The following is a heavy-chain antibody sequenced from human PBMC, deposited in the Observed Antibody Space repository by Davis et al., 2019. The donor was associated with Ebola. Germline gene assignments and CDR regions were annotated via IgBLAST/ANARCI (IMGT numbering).Heavy chain of an antibody. J-gene: IGHJ3*01. V-gene: IGHV3-33*01. Sequence: PRGSLRLSCAASGLSFNTYGMHWVRQAPGKGLEWLAVIWYDGSREYIAESMKGRFTISRDKSRNTLFLQVNSLRVEDTAVYYCSRDPAIGQPLSTFDVWGQGTTVTVAS. CDR2: IWYDGSRE. D-gene: IGHD1-14*01. CDR1: GLSFNTYG. CDR3: SRDPAIGQPLSTFDV.